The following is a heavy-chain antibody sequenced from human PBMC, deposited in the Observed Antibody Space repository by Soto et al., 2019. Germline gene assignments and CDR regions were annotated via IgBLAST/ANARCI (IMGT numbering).Heavy chain of an antibody. V-gene: IGHV4-4*07. Sequence: SETLSLTCTVSGGSTSSYYWSWIRQPAGKGLEWIGRIYTSGSTNYNPSLKSRVTMSVDTSKNQFSLKLSSVTAADTAVYYCARDNPTDCSGGSCSWWFDPWGQGTLVTVSS. CDR2: IYTSGST. CDR3: ARDNPTDCSGGSCSWWFDP. CDR1: GGSTSSYY. D-gene: IGHD2-15*01. J-gene: IGHJ5*02.